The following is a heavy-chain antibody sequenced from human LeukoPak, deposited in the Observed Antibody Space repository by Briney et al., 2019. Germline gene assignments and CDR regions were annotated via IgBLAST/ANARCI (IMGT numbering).Heavy chain of an antibody. CDR2: IYTSGST. CDR3: ARDPGTSSSPWYFDL. D-gene: IGHD2-2*01. V-gene: IGHV4-4*07. J-gene: IGHJ2*01. Sequence: SETLSLTCTVSGGSISTYYWSWIRQPAGEGLEWIGRIYTSGSTNYNPSLKSPVTLSVDTSMKQFSLKLNSVTAADTAVYYCARDPGTSSSPWYFDLWGRGSLVTVSS. CDR1: GGSISTYY.